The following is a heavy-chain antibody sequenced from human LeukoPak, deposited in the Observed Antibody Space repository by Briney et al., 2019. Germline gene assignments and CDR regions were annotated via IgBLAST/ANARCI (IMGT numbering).Heavy chain of an antibody. J-gene: IGHJ6*02. Sequence: ASVKVSCKASGYTFTSYDINWVRQATGQGLEWMGWMNPNSGNTGYAQKFQGRVTMTRNTSISTAYMELSSLRAEDTAVYYCARGPYYDFWSGYSPFYYYYYGMDVWGQGTTVTVSS. D-gene: IGHD3-3*01. CDR1: GYTFTSYD. CDR3: ARGPYYDFWSGYSPFYYYYYGMDV. CDR2: MNPNSGNT. V-gene: IGHV1-8*01.